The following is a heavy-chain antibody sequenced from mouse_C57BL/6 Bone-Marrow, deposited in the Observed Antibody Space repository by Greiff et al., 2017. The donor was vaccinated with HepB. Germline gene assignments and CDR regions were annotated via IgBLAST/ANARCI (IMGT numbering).Heavy chain of an antibody. CDR2: INPNNGGT. D-gene: IGHD1-1*01. CDR3: APYGSWYFDV. V-gene: IGHV1-26*01. Sequence: EVQLQQSGPELVKPGASVKISCKASGYTFTDYYMNWVKQSHGKSLEWIGDINPNNGGTSYNQKFKGKATLTVDKSSSTAYMELRSLTSEDSAVYYCAPYGSWYFDVWGTGTTVTVSS. J-gene: IGHJ1*03. CDR1: GYTFTDYY.